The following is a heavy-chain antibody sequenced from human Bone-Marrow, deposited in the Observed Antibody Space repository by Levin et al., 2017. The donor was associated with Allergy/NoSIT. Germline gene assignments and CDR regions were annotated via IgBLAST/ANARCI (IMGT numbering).Heavy chain of an antibody. D-gene: IGHD1-1*01. Sequence: PGGSLRLSCAASGFAFNTYRMNWVRQAPGKGLEWVSSISSSSYTIYYADSVRGRFTISRDNTKNSLFLQMNSLRAEDTAVYYCATFRDTTGPHEAFDFWGQGTLVTVSS. V-gene: IGHV3-21*01. CDR1: GFAFNTYR. J-gene: IGHJ4*02. CDR3: ATFRDTTGPHEAFDF. CDR2: ISSSSYTI.